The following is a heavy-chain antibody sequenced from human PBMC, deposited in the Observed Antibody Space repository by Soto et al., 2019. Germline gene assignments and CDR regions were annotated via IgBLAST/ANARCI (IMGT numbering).Heavy chain of an antibody. CDR2: ISSSSSTI. CDR3: AREPXVRYYYDSSGYTAIDY. CDR1: GFTFSSYS. V-gene: IGHV3-48*02. Sequence: GGSLRLSCAASGFTFSSYSMNWVXQAPGKGLEWVSYISSSSSTIYYADSVKGHFTISRDNAKNSLYMHMNSLREEDTAVYYCAREPXVRYYYDSSGYTAIDYWGQGTLVTVSS. D-gene: IGHD3-22*01. J-gene: IGHJ4*02.